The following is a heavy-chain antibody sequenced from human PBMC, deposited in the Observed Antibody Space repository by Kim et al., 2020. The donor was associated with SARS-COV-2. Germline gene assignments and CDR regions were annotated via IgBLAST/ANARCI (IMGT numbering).Heavy chain of an antibody. Sequence: SETLSLTCTVSGGSISSYYWSWIRQPPGKGLEWIGYTYYSGSTNYNPSLKSRVTISVDTSKNQFSLKLSSVTAADTAVYYFARHLWFGGRRNDAFGIWGQGTMITVSS. CDR1: GGSISSYY. J-gene: IGHJ3*02. D-gene: IGHD3-10*01. CDR3: ARHLWFGGRRNDAFGI. V-gene: IGHV4-59*08. CDR2: TYYSGST.